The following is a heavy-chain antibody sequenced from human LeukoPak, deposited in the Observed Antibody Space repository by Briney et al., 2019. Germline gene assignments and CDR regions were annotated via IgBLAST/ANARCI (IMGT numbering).Heavy chain of an antibody. CDR3: AKHSQEYGDYEGAYFDY. J-gene: IGHJ4*02. Sequence: GGSLRLSCAASGFTFSSYWMHWVRQAPGKGLVWVSRINSDGSSTSYADSVKGRFTISRDNSKNTLYLQMNSLRAEDTAVYYCAKHSQEYGDYEGAYFDYWGQGTLVTVSS. CDR2: INSDGSST. CDR1: GFTFSSYW. V-gene: IGHV3-74*01. D-gene: IGHD4-17*01.